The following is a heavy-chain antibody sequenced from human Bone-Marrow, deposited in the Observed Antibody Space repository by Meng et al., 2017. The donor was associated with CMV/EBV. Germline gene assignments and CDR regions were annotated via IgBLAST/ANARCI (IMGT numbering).Heavy chain of an antibody. CDR3: ARGDSSGYPLTFDY. J-gene: IGHJ4*02. CDR1: GFTFSSYA. V-gene: IGHV3-30*04. D-gene: IGHD3-22*01. CDR2: ISYDGSNK. Sequence: GESLKISCAASGFTFSSYAMHWVRQAPGKGLEWVAVISYDGSNKYYADSVKGRFTISRDNSKNTLYLQMNSLRAEDTAVYYCARGDSSGYPLTFDYWGQGTRVTGSS.